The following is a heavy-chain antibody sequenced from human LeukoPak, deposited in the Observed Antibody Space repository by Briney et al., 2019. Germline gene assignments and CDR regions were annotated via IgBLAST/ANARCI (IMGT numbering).Heavy chain of an antibody. CDR1: RFIFSSYS. Sequence: GGSLRLSCEASRFIFSSYSMNWVRQAPGKGPEWVAVISYDGSNKYYADSVKGRFTISRDNSKNTLYLQMNSLRAEDTAVYYCAKGTHGGVTANVGGMDVWSQGTTVTVSS. D-gene: IGHD2-21*02. J-gene: IGHJ6*02. CDR2: ISYDGSNK. V-gene: IGHV3-30*18. CDR3: AKGTHGGVTANVGGMDV.